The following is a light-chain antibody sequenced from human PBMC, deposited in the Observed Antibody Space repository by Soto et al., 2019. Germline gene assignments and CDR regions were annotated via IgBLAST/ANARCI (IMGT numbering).Light chain of an antibody. CDR3: SSYTSSSPYVV. V-gene: IGLV2-14*01. J-gene: IGLJ2*01. Sequence: QSALPQPASVSGSPGQSITISCTGTSSDVGGYNYVSWYQQHPGKAPKLMIHDVSSRPSGVSNRFSGSKSGNTASLTISGLQAEDEADYYCSSYTSSSPYVVFGGGTKLTVL. CDR2: DVS. CDR1: SSDVGGYNY.